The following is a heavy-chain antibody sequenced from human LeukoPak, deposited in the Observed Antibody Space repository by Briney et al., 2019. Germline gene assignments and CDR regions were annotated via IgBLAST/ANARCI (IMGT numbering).Heavy chain of an antibody. D-gene: IGHD5-12*01. CDR2: INNDGSST. CDR1: GFTFSSYW. CDR3: ARDIGGYGLDC. V-gene: IGHV3-74*01. J-gene: IGHJ4*02. Sequence: PGGSLRLSCAASGFTFSSYWMHWVRQAPGKGLVWVSRINNDGSSTSYADSVKGRFTISRDNAKNTLYLQMNSLRAEDTALYYCARDIGGYGLDCWGQGTLVTVSS.